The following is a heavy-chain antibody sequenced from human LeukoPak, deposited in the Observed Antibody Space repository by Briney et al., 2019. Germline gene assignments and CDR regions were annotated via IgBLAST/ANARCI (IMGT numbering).Heavy chain of an antibody. CDR3: ARVGLWFGELSKRGFDP. Sequence: PSETLSLTCAVYGGSFSGYYWSWIRQPPGKGLEWIGEINHSGSTNYNPSLKSRVTISADTSKNQFSLKLSSVTAADTAVYYCARVGLWFGELSKRGFDPWGQGTLVTVSS. CDR1: GGSFSGYY. CDR2: INHSGST. D-gene: IGHD3-10*01. V-gene: IGHV4-34*01. J-gene: IGHJ5*02.